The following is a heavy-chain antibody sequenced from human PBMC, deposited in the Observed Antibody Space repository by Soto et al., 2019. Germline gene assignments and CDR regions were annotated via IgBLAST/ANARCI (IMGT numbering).Heavy chain of an antibody. V-gene: IGHV4-39*01. Sequence: QLQLQESGPGLVKPSETLSLTCTVSGGSISSSSYYWGWIRQPPGKGLEWIGSIYYSGSIHYNPSPQSRVTISVDTSKNQFSLKLSSVTAADTAVYYCARVEIAKFSYYYGMDVWGQGTTVTVSS. CDR1: GGSISSSSYY. CDR3: ARVEIAKFSYYYGMDV. J-gene: IGHJ6*02. CDR2: IYYSGSI. D-gene: IGHD2-21*01.